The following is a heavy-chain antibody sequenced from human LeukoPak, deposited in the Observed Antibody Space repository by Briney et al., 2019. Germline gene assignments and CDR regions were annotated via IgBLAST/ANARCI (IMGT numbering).Heavy chain of an antibody. CDR2: ISSSSSYI. V-gene: IGHV3-21*01. D-gene: IGHD5-12*01. CDR3: ARSMTYSGYETEYYFDY. Sequence: GGSLRLSCAASGFTFSSYSMNWVRQAPGKGLEWVSSISSSSSYIYYADSVKGRFTIPRDNAKNSLYLQMNSLGAEDTAVYYCARSMTYSGYETEYYFDYWGQGTLVTVSS. J-gene: IGHJ4*02. CDR1: GFTFSSYS.